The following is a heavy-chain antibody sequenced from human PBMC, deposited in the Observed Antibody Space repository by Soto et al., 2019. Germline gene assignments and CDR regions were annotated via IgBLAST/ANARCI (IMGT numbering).Heavy chain of an antibody. CDR2: ISYDGSNK. CDR3: PRAPRPMGWDQTGFLGY. V-gene: IGHV3-30-3*01. CDR1: GFSFSRYA. Sequence: GGSRRLSCAASGFSFSRYAMHWVRQAPGKGLEWGAVISYDGSNKYYADSVKGRFTISSDTSKTTLYLQMNSLRAEDTAVYYCPRAPRPMGWDQTGFLGYWRQGTLVTVSS. D-gene: IGHD1-26*01. J-gene: IGHJ4*02.